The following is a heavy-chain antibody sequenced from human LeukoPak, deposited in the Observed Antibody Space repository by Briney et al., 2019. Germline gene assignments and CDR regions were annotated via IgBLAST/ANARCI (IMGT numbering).Heavy chain of an antibody. Sequence: GGSLRLSCVASGFTFSNYAMHWVRQTPGKGLEYLSGINSNGGSTHYANSVKGRFTISRDTSKNTVYLQMNSLRPEDTAMYYCARDLIAGEDFWGQGTLVTVSS. CDR2: INSNGGST. J-gene: IGHJ4*02. V-gene: IGHV3-64*01. CDR3: ARDLIAGEDF. D-gene: IGHD6-13*01. CDR1: GFTFSNYA.